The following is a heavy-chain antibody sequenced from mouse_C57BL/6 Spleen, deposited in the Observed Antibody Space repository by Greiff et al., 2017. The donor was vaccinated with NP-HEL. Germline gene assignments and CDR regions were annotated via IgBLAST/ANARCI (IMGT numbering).Heavy chain of an antibody. CDR1: GYAFSSYW. V-gene: IGHV1-80*01. Sequence: QVQLQQSGAELVKPGASVKISCKASGYAFSSYWMNWVQQRPGQGLEWIGQIYPGDGDTNYNGKFKGKATLTADKSSSTAYMQLSSLTSEDSAVYFCAVYYDYTGFAYWGQGTLVTVSA. D-gene: IGHD2-4*01. CDR2: IYPGDGDT. CDR3: AVYYDYTGFAY. J-gene: IGHJ3*01.